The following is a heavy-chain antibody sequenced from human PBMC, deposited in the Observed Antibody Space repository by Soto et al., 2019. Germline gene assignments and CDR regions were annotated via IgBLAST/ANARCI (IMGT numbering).Heavy chain of an antibody. CDR2: IWFDGSNK. V-gene: IGHV3-33*06. CDR3: ANTGPY. CDR1: GFTFSSYG. Sequence: QVQLVESGGGVVQPGRSLRLSCAASGFTFSSYGMHWVRQAPGKGLEWVAVIWFDGSNKFYADSVKGRFTISRDNSKNTVSLQMNSLREEDSAAYYCANTGPYWGQGTLVTVSS. J-gene: IGHJ4*02.